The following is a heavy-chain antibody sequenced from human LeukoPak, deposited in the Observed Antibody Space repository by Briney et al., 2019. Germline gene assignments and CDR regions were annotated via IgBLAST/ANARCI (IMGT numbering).Heavy chain of an antibody. J-gene: IGHJ4*02. V-gene: IGHV3-23*01. CDR2: ISGSGGST. D-gene: IGHD5-18*01. CDR1: GFTFSSYA. Sequence: GGSLRLSCAASGFTFSSYAMSWVRDAPGKGLEWVSAISGSGGSTYYAHSLKGRLTISRNNSNNTLYLQTNRLRAEDTAVYYCAKASGYSYGYYPFDYWGQGTLVTVSS. CDR3: AKASGYSYGYYPFDY.